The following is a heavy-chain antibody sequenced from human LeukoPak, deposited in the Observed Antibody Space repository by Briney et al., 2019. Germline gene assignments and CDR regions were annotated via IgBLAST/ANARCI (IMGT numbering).Heavy chain of an antibody. D-gene: IGHD3-22*01. CDR2: ISYDGSNK. J-gene: IGHJ4*02. CDR1: GFTFSSYA. Sequence: GGSLRLSCAASGFTFSSYAMHWVRQAPGKGLEWVAVISYDGSNKYYADSVKGRFTISRDNSKNTLYLQMNSLRAEDTAVYYCAREGITMIVETYYFDYWGPGTLVTVFS. V-gene: IGHV3-30-3*01. CDR3: AREGITMIVETYYFDY.